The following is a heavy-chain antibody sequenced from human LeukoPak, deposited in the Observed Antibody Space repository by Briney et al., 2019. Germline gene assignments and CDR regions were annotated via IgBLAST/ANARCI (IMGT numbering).Heavy chain of an antibody. Sequence: GGSLRLSCAASGFTFSSYGMHWVRQAPGKGLEWVAFIRYDGSNKYYADSVKGRFTISRDNSKNTLYLQMNSLRAEDTAVYYCAKDSLPAAIRYNWFDPWGQGTLVTVSS. CDR1: GFTFSSYG. V-gene: IGHV3-30*02. CDR2: IRYDGSNK. D-gene: IGHD2-2*01. J-gene: IGHJ5*02. CDR3: AKDSLPAAIRYNWFDP.